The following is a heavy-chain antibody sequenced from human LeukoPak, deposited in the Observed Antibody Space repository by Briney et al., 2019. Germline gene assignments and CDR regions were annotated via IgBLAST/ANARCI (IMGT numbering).Heavy chain of an antibody. J-gene: IGHJ4*02. V-gene: IGHV4-59*11. Sequence: SETLSLTCTVSGGSISSHSWSWIRQPPGKGLEWIGYIYYSGSTNYNPSLKSRVTISVDSSKNQFSLKLSSVTAADTAVYYCARASGSYYEASFDYWGQGTLVTVSS. CDR1: GGSISSHS. CDR3: ARASGSYYEASFDY. D-gene: IGHD1-26*01. CDR2: IYYSGST.